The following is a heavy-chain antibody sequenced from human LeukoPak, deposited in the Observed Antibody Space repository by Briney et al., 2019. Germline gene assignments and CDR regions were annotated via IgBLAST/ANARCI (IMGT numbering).Heavy chain of an antibody. D-gene: IGHD4-23*01. V-gene: IGHV3-23*01. CDR2: ISGSGGGT. J-gene: IGHJ3*02. Sequence: GGSLRLSCAASGFTFSSYAMSWVRQAPGKGLEWVSAISGSGGGTYYADSVKGRLTISRDNSKNTLYLQMNSLRAEDAAVYYCAKFVLTVGALGAFDIWGQGTMVTVSS. CDR1: GFTFSSYA. CDR3: AKFVLTVGALGAFDI.